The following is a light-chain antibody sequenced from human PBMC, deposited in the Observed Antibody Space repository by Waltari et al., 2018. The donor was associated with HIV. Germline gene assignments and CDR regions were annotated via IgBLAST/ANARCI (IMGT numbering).Light chain of an antibody. J-gene: IGLJ3*02. V-gene: IGLV1-47*01. Sequence: QSVLTRPPSTSGTPGQTVTISCSGSTSNIGSNFVYWYQQLPGTAPTLLIYGDDQRPSGVPDRCPFSKSGTSASLAISGLLSEDEAEYYCATWDDSLSGVLFGGGTKLTVL. CDR1: TSNIGSNF. CDR3: ATWDDSLSGVL. CDR2: GDD.